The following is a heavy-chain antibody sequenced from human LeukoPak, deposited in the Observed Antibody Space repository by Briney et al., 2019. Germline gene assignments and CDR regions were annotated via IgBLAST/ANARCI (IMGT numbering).Heavy chain of an antibody. J-gene: IGHJ5*02. V-gene: IGHV6-1*01. D-gene: IGHD6-13*01. Sequence: SQTLSLTCAISGDSVSSNSAAWNWIRQSPSRGLDWLGRTYYRSKWYNDYAVSVKSRITINPDTSKNQFSLQLNSVTPEDTAVYYCASSPKESIAAENWFDPWGQGTLVTVSS. CDR3: ASSPKESIAAENWFDP. CDR2: TYYRSKWYN. CDR1: GDSVSSNSAA.